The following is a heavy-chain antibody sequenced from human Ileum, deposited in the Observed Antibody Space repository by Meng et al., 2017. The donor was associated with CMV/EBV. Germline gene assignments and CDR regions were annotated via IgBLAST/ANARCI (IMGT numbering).Heavy chain of an antibody. CDR2: ITNDGTYI. J-gene: IGHJ6*02. D-gene: IGHD6-19*01. CDR3: EKDWRVVGIAVVPIEALANV. V-gene: IGHV3-30*02. Sequence: SLKISFASPGFTFSSSGMHWFRQAPGTALEWVACITNDGTYINYADSVKGRFTISRDNTRNMLSLPMSRLRAEDTDVDYCEKDWRVVGIAVVPIEALANVWGQGTTVTVSS. CDR1: GFTFSSSG.